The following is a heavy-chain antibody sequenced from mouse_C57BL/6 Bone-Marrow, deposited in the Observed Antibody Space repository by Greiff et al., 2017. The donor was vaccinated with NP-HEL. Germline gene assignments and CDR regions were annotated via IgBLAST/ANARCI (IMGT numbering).Heavy chain of an antibody. CDR1: GFNIKDYY. J-gene: IGHJ2*01. Sequence: VQLQQSGAELVKPGASVKLSCTASGFNIKDYYMHWVKQRTEQGLEWIGRIDPEDGETKYAPKFPGKATITADTSSNTAYLQLSSLTSDDTAVYYCAKTLYFDYWGQGTTLTVSS. CDR3: AKTLYFDY. CDR2: IDPEDGET. V-gene: IGHV14-2*01.